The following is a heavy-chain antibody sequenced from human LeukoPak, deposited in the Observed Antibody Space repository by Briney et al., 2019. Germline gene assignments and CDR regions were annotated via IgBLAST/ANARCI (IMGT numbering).Heavy chain of an antibody. V-gene: IGHV4-59*12. CDR3: ARAGRGSYDIKAPKYYFDY. Sequence: PSETLSLTCTVSGSSISSYYWSWIRQPPGKGLEWIGYIYYSGSTYYNPSLKSRVTISVDTSKNQFSLKLSSVTAADTAVYYCARAGRGSYDIKAPKYYFDYWGQGTLVTVSS. CDR2: IYYSGST. J-gene: IGHJ4*02. D-gene: IGHD3-9*01. CDR1: GSSISSYY.